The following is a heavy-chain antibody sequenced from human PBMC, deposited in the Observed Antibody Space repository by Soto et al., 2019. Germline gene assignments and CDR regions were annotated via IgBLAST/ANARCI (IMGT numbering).Heavy chain of an antibody. D-gene: IGHD3-10*01. CDR1: GGTFSSYA. J-gene: IGHJ6*02. V-gene: IGHV1-69*06. CDR2: IIPIFGTA. CDR3: ARYQGVRGVKGAPSYYYGMDV. Sequence: QVQLVQSGAEVKKPGSSVKVSCKASGGTFSSYAISWVRQAPGQGLEWMGGIIPIFGTANYAQKFLGRVTITADKSTSTAYMELSSLRSEDTAVYYCARYQGVRGVKGAPSYYYGMDVWGQGTTVTVSS.